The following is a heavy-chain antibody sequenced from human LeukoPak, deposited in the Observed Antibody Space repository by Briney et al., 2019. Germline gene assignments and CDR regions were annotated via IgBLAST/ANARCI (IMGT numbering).Heavy chain of an antibody. D-gene: IGHD3-22*01. V-gene: IGHV4-34*01. CDR1: GGSFSGYY. CDR2: INHSGST. J-gene: IGHJ4*02. CDR3: ARVQVSYDSSGYYYSYFDY. Sequence: SETLSLTCAVYGGSFSGYYWSWIRQPPGKGLEWIGEINHSGSTNYNPSLKSRVTISVDTSKNQFSLKLSSVTAADTAVYYCARVQVSYDSSGYYYSYFDYWGQGTLVTVSS.